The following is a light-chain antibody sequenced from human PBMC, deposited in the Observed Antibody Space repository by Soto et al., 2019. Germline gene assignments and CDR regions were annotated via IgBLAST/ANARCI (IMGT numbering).Light chain of an antibody. Sequence: IVLTQAPSTLSVSPGERATLSGRASQSVSSNLAWHQQRPGQAPRLLIYGASTRATGVPARFSGGGSGTEFTLTITSLQSEDFAVYWCQQYNNWPLTFGPGTRVEIK. J-gene: IGKJ5*01. V-gene: IGKV3D-15*01. CDR3: QQYNNWPLT. CDR1: QSVSSN. CDR2: GAS.